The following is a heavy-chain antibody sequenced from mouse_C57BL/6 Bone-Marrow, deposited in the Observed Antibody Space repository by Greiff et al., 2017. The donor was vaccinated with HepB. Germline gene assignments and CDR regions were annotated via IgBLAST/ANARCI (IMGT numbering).Heavy chain of an antibody. CDR1: GYTFTDYE. D-gene: IGHD3-3*01. V-gene: IGHV1-15*01. J-gene: IGHJ4*01. Sequence: QVQLQQSGAELVRPGASVTLSCKASGYTFTDYEMHWVKQTPVHGLEWIGAIDPETGGTDYNQKFKGKAILTADKSSSTAYMELRSLTSEDSAVYYCKRGDEDYGMDYWGQGTSVTVSS. CDR2: IDPETGGT. CDR3: KRGDEDYGMDY.